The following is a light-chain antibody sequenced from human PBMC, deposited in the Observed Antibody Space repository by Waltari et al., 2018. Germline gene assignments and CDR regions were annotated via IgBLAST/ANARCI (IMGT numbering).Light chain of an antibody. CDR2: KDN. CDR1: PLPRQY. Sequence: SYELTQPPSVSVSPGQTARITCSGDPLPRQYAFWYQQKPGQAPILIIYKDNERPSGIPGRFAGSSSGTTVTLTISGVQAEDEADFYCQSSDHTASFWVFGGGTRLTVL. CDR3: QSSDHTASFWV. J-gene: IGLJ3*02. V-gene: IGLV3-25*03.